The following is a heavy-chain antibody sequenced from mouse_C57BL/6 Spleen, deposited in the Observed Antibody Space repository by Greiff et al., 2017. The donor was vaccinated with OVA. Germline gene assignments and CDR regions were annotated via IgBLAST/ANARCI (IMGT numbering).Heavy chain of an antibody. J-gene: IGHJ2*01. CDR3: ARQDSSDFDY. CDR1: GFTFSSYA. Sequence: EVKLVESGGGLVKPGGSLKLSCAASGFTFSSYAMSWVRQTPEKRLEWVATISDGGSYTYYPDNVKGRFTISRDNAKNNQYLQMSHLKSEDTAMYYCARQDSSDFDYWGQGTTLTVSS. D-gene: IGHD3-2*02. V-gene: IGHV5-4*03. CDR2: ISDGGSYT.